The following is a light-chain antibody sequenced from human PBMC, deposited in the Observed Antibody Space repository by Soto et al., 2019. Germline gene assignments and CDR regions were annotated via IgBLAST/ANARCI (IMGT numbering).Light chain of an antibody. Sequence: QSPLTQPASVSGSPGQSITISCTGTSSDVGGYKYVSWYQHHPGKAPKLIIFEVTNRPSGVSNRFSGSKSGNTASLTISGLQAEDEADYYCASYAARSTLGVFGTGTKVTVL. CDR3: ASYAARSTLGV. V-gene: IGLV2-14*01. CDR1: SSDVGGYKY. J-gene: IGLJ1*01. CDR2: EVT.